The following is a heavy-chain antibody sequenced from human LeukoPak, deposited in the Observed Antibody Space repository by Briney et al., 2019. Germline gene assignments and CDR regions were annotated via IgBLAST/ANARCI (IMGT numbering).Heavy chain of an antibody. CDR3: ARDIPQDIVVVVAASNGMDV. V-gene: IGHV1-69*04. CDR2: IIPILGIA. D-gene: IGHD2-15*01. Sequence: SVKVSCKASGGTFSSYAISWVRQAPGQGLEWMGRIIPILGIANYAQKFQGRVTITADKSTSRAYMELSSLRSEDTAVYYCARDIPQDIVVVVAASNGMDVWGQGTTVTVSS. J-gene: IGHJ6*02. CDR1: GGTFSSYA.